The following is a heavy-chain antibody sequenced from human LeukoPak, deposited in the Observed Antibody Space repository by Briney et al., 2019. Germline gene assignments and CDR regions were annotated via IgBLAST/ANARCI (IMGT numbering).Heavy chain of an antibody. CDR2: INPHSGGT. D-gene: IGHD3-3*01. CDR1: GYTFNDYY. Sequence: ASVKVSCKASGYTFNDYYIHWVRQAPGQGLEWMGWINPHSGGTYYAQKFQGRATITMDRSISTAYMELSRLRSDDTAVYYCARAGGTYYDFWSAHWGQGTLVTVSS. CDR3: ARAGGTYYDFWSAH. V-gene: IGHV1-2*02. J-gene: IGHJ4*02.